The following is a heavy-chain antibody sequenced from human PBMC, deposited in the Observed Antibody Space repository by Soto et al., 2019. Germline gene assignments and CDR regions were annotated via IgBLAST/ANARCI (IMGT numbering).Heavy chain of an antibody. D-gene: IGHD1-26*01. CDR3: ARLLYSGSSYGMDV. CDR1: GGSFSGYY. J-gene: IGHJ6*02. CDR2: INHSGST. V-gene: IGHV4-34*01. Sequence: ETLSLTCAVYGGSFSGYYWSWIRQPPGKGLEWIGEINHSGSTNYNPSLKSRVTISVDTSKNQFSLKLSSVAAADTAVYYCARLLYSGSSYGMDVWGQGTTVTVSS.